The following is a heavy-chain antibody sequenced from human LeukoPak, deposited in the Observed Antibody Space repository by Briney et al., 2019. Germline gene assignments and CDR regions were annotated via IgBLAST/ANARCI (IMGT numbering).Heavy chain of an antibody. V-gene: IGHV3-30*04. J-gene: IGHJ5*02. CDR1: GFAIIGYA. Sequence: GGSLRLSCAASGFAIIGYAMHWVRQAPGKRLEFVASISHDATERYRESVKGRFTISRDTSKKTVYLQMNTLRAEDSALYYCTRTGLGDRLGNGLDAWGQGTQVTVSS. CDR3: TRTGLGDRLGNGLDA. D-gene: IGHD3-9*01. CDR2: ISHDATE.